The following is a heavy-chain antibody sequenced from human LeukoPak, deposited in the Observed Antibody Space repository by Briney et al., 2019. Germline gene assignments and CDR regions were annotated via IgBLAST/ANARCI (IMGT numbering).Heavy chain of an antibody. Sequence: GGSLRLSCAASGFTFSNCWMHWVRQAPGKGLEWVSRIQSDGRTTSYADSVKGRFTISRDNAKNTLYLQMNSLRAEDTAVYYCARDMYYYNSSAFYHYYYGMDVWGQGTTVTVSS. D-gene: IGHD3-22*01. CDR2: IQSDGRTT. CDR1: GFTFSNCW. J-gene: IGHJ6*02. V-gene: IGHV3-74*01. CDR3: ARDMYYYNSSAFYHYYYGMDV.